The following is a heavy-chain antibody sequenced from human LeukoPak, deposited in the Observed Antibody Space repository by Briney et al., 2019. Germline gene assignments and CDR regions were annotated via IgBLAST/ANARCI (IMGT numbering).Heavy chain of an antibody. Sequence: PSETLSLTCAVYGGSFSGYYWSWIRQPPGKGLEWIGEINHSGSTNYNPSLKSRVTISVDTSKNQFSLKLSSVTAADTAVYYCARQLPSGSLDYWGQGTLVTVSS. V-gene: IGHV4-34*01. CDR3: ARQLPSGSLDY. D-gene: IGHD1-26*01. CDR1: GGSFSGYY. J-gene: IGHJ4*02. CDR2: INHSGST.